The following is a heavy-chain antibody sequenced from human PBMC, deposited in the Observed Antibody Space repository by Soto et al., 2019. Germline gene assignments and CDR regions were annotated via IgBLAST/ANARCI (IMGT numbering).Heavy chain of an antibody. CDR1: GYTFTDYA. D-gene: IGHD2-15*01. CDR2: INVGNGNT. Sequence: GSSVKVSCKASGYTFTDYAIHWVRQAPGQGLEWMGWINVGNGNTGYSRKFQGRVTNARDMSASTAYIEVTSLTSEDTAIYYCAREGAHYTPLDHWGQGTLVTVSS. J-gene: IGHJ4*02. CDR3: AREGAHYTPLDH. V-gene: IGHV1-3*01.